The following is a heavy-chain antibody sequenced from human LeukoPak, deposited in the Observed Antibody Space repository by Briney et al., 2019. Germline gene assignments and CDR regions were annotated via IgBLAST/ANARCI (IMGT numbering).Heavy chain of an antibody. CDR3: ARYSEEATSPPWFDP. CDR2: IYPGDSDT. Sequence: GESLKISCKGSGYSFTSYWIGWVRQMPGKGLEWMGIIYPGDSDTIYSPSFQDQGTTSADKSISTAYLQWSSLKASDTAMYYCARYSEEATSPPWFDPWGQGTLVTVSS. J-gene: IGHJ5*02. D-gene: IGHD1-26*01. V-gene: IGHV5-51*01. CDR1: GYSFTSYW.